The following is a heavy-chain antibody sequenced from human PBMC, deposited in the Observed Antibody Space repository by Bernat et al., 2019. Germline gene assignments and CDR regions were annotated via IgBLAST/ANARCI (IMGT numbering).Heavy chain of an antibody. CDR2: TRSKAKGYTT. V-gene: IGHV3-72*01. CDR1: GFTLSDHY. J-gene: IGHJ3*02. Sequence: EVQLVESGGGLVQPGGSLRLSCAASGFTLSDHYMDWVRQVPGKGLEWVARTRSKAKGYTTEYAASVKGRFTISREDSKNSLYLQMNSLKTDDTAVYYCVRGFNSFDIWGQGTMVTVSS. D-gene: IGHD3-3*01. CDR3: VRGFNSFDI.